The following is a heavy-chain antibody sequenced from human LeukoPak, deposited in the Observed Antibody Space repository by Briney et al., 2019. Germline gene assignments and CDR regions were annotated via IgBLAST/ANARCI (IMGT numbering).Heavy chain of an antibody. CDR1: GGSISSYY. CDR2: IYTTGST. J-gene: IGHJ4*02. D-gene: IGHD3-16*01. Sequence: SSETLSLTCTVSGGSISSYYWTWIRQPAGKGLEWIGRIYTTGSTNFNPSLKSRVTMSVDMSKSQFSLKLSSVTAADTAVYYCAREEHVGANFDYWGQGTLVTVSS. CDR3: AREEHVGANFDY. V-gene: IGHV4-4*07.